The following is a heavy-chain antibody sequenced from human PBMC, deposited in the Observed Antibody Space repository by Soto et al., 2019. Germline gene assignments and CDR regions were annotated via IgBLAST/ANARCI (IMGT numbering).Heavy chain of an antibody. V-gene: IGHV3-33*01. CDR2: IWYDGSNK. J-gene: IGHJ4*02. CDR1: GFTFSSYG. Sequence: QVQLVESGGGVVQPGRSLRLSCAASGFTFSSYGMHWVRQAPGKGLEWVAVIWYDGSNKYYADSVKGRFTISRDNSKNTLYLQMNSLRAEDTAVYYCARGAIYCSGGSCYSGGPDYWGQGTLVTVSS. D-gene: IGHD2-15*01. CDR3: ARGAIYCSGGSCYSGGPDY.